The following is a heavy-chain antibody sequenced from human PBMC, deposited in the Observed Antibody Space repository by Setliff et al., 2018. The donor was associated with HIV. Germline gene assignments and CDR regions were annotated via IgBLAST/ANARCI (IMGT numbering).Heavy chain of an antibody. Sequence: SETLSLTCTVSGGSMNSSSYYWGWIRQPPGKGLEWLGSIYYSGSTYYNPSLKSRVTISVDKSNNHFSLKLSSVTAADTAVYYCARGFRSGRIFGIDYWGQGTLVTVSS. V-gene: IGHV4-39*07. CDR3: ARGFRSGRIFGIDY. D-gene: IGHD3-3*01. J-gene: IGHJ4*02. CDR2: IYYSGST. CDR1: GGSMNSSSYY.